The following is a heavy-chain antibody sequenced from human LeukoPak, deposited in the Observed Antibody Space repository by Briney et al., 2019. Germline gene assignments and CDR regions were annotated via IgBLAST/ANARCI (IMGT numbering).Heavy chain of an antibody. CDR2: IYYSGST. J-gene: IGHJ6*03. CDR1: GGSISSYY. CDR3: ARVGGSSWYGYYYYYYMDV. V-gene: IGHV4-59*01. Sequence: SETLSLTCTASGGSISSYYWSWIRQPPGKGLEWIGYIYYSGSTNYNPSLKSRVTISVDTSKNQFSLKLSSVTAADTAVYYCARVGGSSWYGYYYYYYMDVWGKGTTVTVSS. D-gene: IGHD6-13*01.